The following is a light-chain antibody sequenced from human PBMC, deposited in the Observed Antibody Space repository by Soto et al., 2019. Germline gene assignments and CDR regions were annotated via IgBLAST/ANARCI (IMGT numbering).Light chain of an antibody. J-gene: IGKJ4*01. Sequence: DIQMTQSPSSLSASVGDRVTITCQAKQDSSNYLNWYQQKPGKAPKLLIYQASSLQSGVPARFSGSGSETEFTLTISSLQPDDFAVYYCQQYNNWPLTFGQGTKVDIK. V-gene: IGKV1-5*03. CDR2: QAS. CDR1: QDSSNY. CDR3: QQYNNWPLT.